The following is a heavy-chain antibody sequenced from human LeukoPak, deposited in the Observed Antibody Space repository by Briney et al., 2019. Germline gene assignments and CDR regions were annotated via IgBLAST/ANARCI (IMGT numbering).Heavy chain of an antibody. V-gene: IGHV3-7*01. CDR3: ARAGYDY. J-gene: IGHJ4*02. D-gene: IGHD5-12*01. CDR2: IKQDGSEK. Sequence: PGGSLRLSCAASGFTFSSYRMHWVRQAPGKGLEWVANIKQDGSEKYYVDSMKGRFTISRDNAKNSLYLQMNSLRAEDTAVYYCARAGYDYWGQGTLVTVSS. CDR1: GFTFSSYR.